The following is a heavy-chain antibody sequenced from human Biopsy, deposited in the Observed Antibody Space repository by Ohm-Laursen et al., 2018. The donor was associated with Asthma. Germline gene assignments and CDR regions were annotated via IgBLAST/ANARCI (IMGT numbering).Heavy chain of an antibody. V-gene: IGHV1-24*01. CDR1: AYSLTDLS. CDR3: ASDFPKDYVRYNFQF. Sequence: SVKVSCKISAYSLTDLSMLWVRQAPGHGLVWMGVHVHEEGGTVNARRFQGRVTMTEDTSTDTAYMELSSLSSDDTAVYYCASDFPKDYVRYNFQFWGQGTLVTVSS. CDR2: HVHEEGGT. J-gene: IGHJ4*02. D-gene: IGHD4-17*01.